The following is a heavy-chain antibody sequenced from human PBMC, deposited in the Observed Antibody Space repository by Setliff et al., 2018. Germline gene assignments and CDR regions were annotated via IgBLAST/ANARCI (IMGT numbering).Heavy chain of an antibody. D-gene: IGHD5-12*01. CDR1: GYTFTSYA. Sequence: GASVKVSCKASGYTFTSYAMNWVRQAPGQGLEWMGGIIPIFGTANYAQKFQGRVTITTDESTSTAYMELSSLRSEDTAVYYCARREMATIVDYYYYGMDVWGQGTTVTVSS. J-gene: IGHJ6*02. CDR2: IIPIFGTA. CDR3: ARREMATIVDYYYYGMDV. V-gene: IGHV1-69*05.